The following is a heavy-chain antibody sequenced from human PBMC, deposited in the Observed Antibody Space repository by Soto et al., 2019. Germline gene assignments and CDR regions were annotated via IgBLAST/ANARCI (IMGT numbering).Heavy chain of an antibody. D-gene: IGHD2-8*01. CDR2: IERDDDDK. V-gene: IGHV2-70*13. CDR1: GFSLTIPGKC. J-gene: IGHJ6*01. CDR3: AQSRRGPPMLKVMEV. Sequence: SGPTLVNATASLKLTCTISGFSLTIPGKCVSWIRQFPGKALEWLALIERDDDDKYYCSSVKARLVLSEDSCKNHVGLTMSHIYPADTHTNYCAQSRRGPPMLKVMEVWGQAAPVTVCS.